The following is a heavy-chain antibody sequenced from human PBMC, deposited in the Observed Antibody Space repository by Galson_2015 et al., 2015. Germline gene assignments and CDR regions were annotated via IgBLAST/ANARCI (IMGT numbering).Heavy chain of an antibody. J-gene: IGHJ4*02. Sequence: SVKVSCKASGGTFSSYAISWVRQAPGQGLEWMGGIIPIFGTANYAQKFQGRVTITADESTSTAYMELSSLRSEDTAVYYCAITWGSGGWYAHFDYWGQGTLVTVSS. CDR2: IIPIFGTA. D-gene: IGHD6-19*01. CDR3: AITWGSGGWYAHFDY. V-gene: IGHV1-69*13. CDR1: GGTFSSYA.